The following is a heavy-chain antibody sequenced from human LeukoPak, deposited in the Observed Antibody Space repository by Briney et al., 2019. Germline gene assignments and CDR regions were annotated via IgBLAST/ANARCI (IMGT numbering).Heavy chain of an antibody. CDR1: GGTFSSYA. J-gene: IGHJ4*02. CDR3: ARDNPPLDY. V-gene: IGHV1-69*04. CDR2: IIPILGIA. Sequence: VTSVKVSWKASGGTFSSYAISWVRQAPGQGLEWMGRIIPILGIANYAQKFQGRVTITADKSASTAYMELSSLRSEDTAVYYCARDNPPLDYWGQGTLVTVSS.